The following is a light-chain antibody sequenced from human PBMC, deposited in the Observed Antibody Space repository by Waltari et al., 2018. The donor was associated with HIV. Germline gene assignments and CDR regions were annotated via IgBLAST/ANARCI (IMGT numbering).Light chain of an antibody. CDR1: QSLSSSY. CDR3: QQYGSSPKT. J-gene: IGKJ2*01. CDR2: GAS. V-gene: IGKV3-20*01. Sequence: EIVLTQSPGTLSLSPGESATLSCRASQSLSSSYLALYQQKPGQAPRLLVYGASHRATDIPDRFSGSGSGTDFALTIRRVEPEDFAVYYCQQYGSSPKTFGQGTKLEIK.